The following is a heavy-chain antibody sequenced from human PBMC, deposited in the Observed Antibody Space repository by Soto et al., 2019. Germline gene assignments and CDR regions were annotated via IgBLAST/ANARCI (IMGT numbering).Heavy chain of an antibody. CDR3: ARSSSGYFDS. J-gene: IGHJ4*02. CDR2: IRQDGIEK. Sequence: GGSLRLCCTASGLSLNIYWMSWARQSPGKGLEWVANIRQDGIEKYYVDSVMGRFTVSRDNAKNSLFLQMNSLRAEDTAVYYCARSSSGYFDSWGQGALVTVSS. V-gene: IGHV3-7*05. D-gene: IGHD3-22*01. CDR1: GLSLNIYW.